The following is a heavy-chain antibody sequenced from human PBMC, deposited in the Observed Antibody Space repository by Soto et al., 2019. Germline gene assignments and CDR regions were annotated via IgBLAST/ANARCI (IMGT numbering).Heavy chain of an antibody. CDR3: ARQNRITIFGVAGPYYFDY. J-gene: IGHJ4*02. CDR2: ISAYNGNT. D-gene: IGHD3-3*01. V-gene: IGHV1-18*01. CDR1: GYTFTSYG. Sequence: ASVKVSCKASGYTFTSYGISWVRQAPGQGLEWMGWISAYNGNTNYAQKLQGRVTITTDTSTSTAYMELRSLRSDDTAVYYCARQNRITIFGVAGPYYFDYWGQGTLVTVSS.